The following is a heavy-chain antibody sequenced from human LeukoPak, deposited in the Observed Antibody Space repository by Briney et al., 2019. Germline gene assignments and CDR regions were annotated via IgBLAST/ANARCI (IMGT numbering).Heavy chain of an antibody. CDR2: ISSRSSTK. D-gene: IGHD3-9*01. Sequence: GGSLRLSCAASGFNFSSYDMNWVRQAPGKGLEWVSYISSRSSTKYYADSVKGGFTISRDNAKNSLYLQMTSLRAEATAVYYCARGGAYILSGYPPGHFDYWGQGTLVTVSS. CDR1: GFNFSSYD. J-gene: IGHJ4*02. V-gene: IGHV3-48*04. CDR3: ARGGAYILSGYPPGHFDY.